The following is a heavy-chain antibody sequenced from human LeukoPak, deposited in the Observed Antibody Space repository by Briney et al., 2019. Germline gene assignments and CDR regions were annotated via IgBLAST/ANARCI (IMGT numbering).Heavy chain of an antibody. D-gene: IGHD3-22*01. J-gene: IGHJ3*02. V-gene: IGHV1-2*02. CDR2: INPNSGGT. CDR3: ARGHIITMISAFDI. Sequence: ASVKVSCKASGYTFTGYYMHWVRQAPGQGLEWMGWINPNSGGTNYAQKFQGRVTMTRDTSISTAYMELSRLRSDDTAVYYCARGHIITMISAFDIWGQGTMVTVSS. CDR1: GYTFTGYY.